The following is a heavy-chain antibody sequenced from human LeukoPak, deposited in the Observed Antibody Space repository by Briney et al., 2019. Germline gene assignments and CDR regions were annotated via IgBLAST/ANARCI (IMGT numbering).Heavy chain of an antibody. V-gene: IGHV4-39*01. Sequence: SETLSLTCSVSGGSISSSAYYWGWIRQPPGQGLEWIGSVYYSGNTYYNPSLKSRVTISVDTSKNQFSLKLSSVTAADTAVYYCARHVVGATLFYYYYYMDVWGKGTTVTISS. CDR1: GGSISSSAYY. CDR3: ARHVVGATLFYYYYYMDV. D-gene: IGHD1-26*01. J-gene: IGHJ6*03. CDR2: VYYSGNT.